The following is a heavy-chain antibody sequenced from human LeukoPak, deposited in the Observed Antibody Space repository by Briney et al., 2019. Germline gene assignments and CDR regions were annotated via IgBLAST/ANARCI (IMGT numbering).Heavy chain of an antibody. Sequence: SSETLSLTCTVSGGSISSSSYYWGWIRQPPGKGLEWIGSIYYRGSTYYNSSLRSRVTFSLDTSKSQFSLKLSSVTAADTAVYYCARTGDSSGYYRNAIDSWGQGTLVTVSS. J-gene: IGHJ5*01. CDR3: ARTGDSSGYYRNAIDS. CDR1: GGSISSSSYY. CDR2: IYYRGST. D-gene: IGHD3-22*01. V-gene: IGHV4-39*07.